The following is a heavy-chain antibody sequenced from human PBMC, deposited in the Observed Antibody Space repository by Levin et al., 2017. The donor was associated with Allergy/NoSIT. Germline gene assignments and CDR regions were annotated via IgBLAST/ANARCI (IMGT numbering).Heavy chain of an antibody. V-gene: IGHV3-11*01. CDR3: AKDVGSTVFGVVTTTYGMDV. D-gene: IGHD3-3*01. CDR1: GFEFSDYY. CDR2: ISGSGSTI. Sequence: GESLKISCAASGFEFSDYYMTWIRQGPGKGLEWVSFISGSGSTIYFADSVKGRFNMSRDNTKNTLYLEMNNLRIEDTAVYYCAKDVGSTVFGVVTTTYGMDVWGQGTTVTVS. J-gene: IGHJ6*02.